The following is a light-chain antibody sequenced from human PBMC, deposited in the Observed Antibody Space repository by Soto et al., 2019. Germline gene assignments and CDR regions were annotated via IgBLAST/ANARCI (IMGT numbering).Light chain of an antibody. CDR1: QRVSRN. Sequence: EIVLTLSPATLSVSPGERATLSCRASQRVSRNLAWYQQKPGQAPRLLIYDASTRATGIPDRFSGSGSETEFTLTISSLQSEDYAIYYCQQYNNWPPWTFGQGTKVDIK. J-gene: IGKJ1*01. V-gene: IGKV3-15*01. CDR3: QQYNNWPPWT. CDR2: DAS.